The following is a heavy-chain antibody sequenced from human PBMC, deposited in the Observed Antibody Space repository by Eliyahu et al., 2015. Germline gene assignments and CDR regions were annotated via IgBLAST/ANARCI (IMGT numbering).Heavy chain of an antibody. CDR2: ISWNSGSI. CDR3: AKALAAGSYLDY. J-gene: IGHJ4*02. CDR1: GFPFDDYA. V-gene: IGHV3-9*01. Sequence: EVQLVESGGGLVXPGRSLRLXCXAXGFPFDDYAMXWVRQAPEKGVGWVSGISWNSGSIGYADSVKGRFTISRDNAKNSLYLQMNSLRAEDTALYYCAKALAAGSYLDYWGQGTLVTVSS. D-gene: IGHD6-13*01.